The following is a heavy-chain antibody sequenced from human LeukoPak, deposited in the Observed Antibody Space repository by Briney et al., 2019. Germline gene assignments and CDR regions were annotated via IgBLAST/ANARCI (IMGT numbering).Heavy chain of an antibody. J-gene: IGHJ1*01. V-gene: IGHV4-38-2*02. CDR2: IYHSGST. CDR3: ARDGGEH. D-gene: IGHD3-16*01. Sequence: PSETLSLTCTVSGYSISSGYYWGWIRQPPGKGLEWIGSIYHSGSTYYNPSLKSRVTISVDTSKNQFSLKLSSVTAADTAVYYCARDGGEHWGQGTLVTVSS. CDR1: GYSISSGYY.